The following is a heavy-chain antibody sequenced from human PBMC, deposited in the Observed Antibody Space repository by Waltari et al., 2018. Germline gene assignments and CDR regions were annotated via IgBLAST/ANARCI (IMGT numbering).Heavy chain of an antibody. Sequence: EVQLVESGGALVQPGGSLRLSCPASGCTFLTFWMSWVRQAPGKGLEWVANIKEDGSDKHYVESVKGRFTISRDNAKNSLYLQMNSLRAEDTAVYYCARDAMRDGDFDYWGQGALVTVSS. CDR2: IKEDGSDK. CDR3: ARDAMRDGDFDY. J-gene: IGHJ4*02. D-gene: IGHD3-3*01. V-gene: IGHV3-7*01. CDR1: GCTFLTFW.